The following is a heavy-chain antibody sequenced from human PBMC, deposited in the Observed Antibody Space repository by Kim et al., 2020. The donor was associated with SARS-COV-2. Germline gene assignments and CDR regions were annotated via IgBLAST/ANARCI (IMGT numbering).Heavy chain of an antibody. CDR3: DRVTSGSSGWFEYYQH. CDR2: IRDGGGST. V-gene: IGHV3-23*01. CDR1: GFTFNNYA. J-gene: IGHJ1*01. D-gene: IGHD6-19*01. Sequence: GGSLRLSCAASGFTFNNYAMRWVRQAPGKGLEWVSGIRDGGGSTLYADSVKGRFSISRDNSKNTMYLHMESLRAEDTAVYYCDRVTSGSSGWFEYYQHWGQGALVSVSS.